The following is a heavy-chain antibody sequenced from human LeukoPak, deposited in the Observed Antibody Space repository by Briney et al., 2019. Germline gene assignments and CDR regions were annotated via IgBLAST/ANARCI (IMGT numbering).Heavy chain of an antibody. D-gene: IGHD3-22*01. J-gene: IGHJ4*02. CDR1: GFTFDDYA. CDR2: ISWDGGST. Sequence: GGSLRLSCAASGFTFDDYAMHWVRQAPGKGLEWVSLISWDGGSTYYADSVKGRFTISRDNSKNSLYLQMNSLTAEDTALYYCAKASPGYYDVNYFDYWGQGTLVTASS. CDR3: AKASPGYYDVNYFDY. V-gene: IGHV3-43D*03.